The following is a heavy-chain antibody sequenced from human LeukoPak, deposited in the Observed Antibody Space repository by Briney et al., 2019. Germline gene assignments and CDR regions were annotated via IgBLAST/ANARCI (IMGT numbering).Heavy chain of an antibody. Sequence: ASVKVCCKASGYTFTGYYMHWVRQAPGQGLEWMGWINPNSGGTNYAQKFQGRVTMTRDTSISTAYMELSRLRSDDTAVYYCARLNRIAVAGVRRDYWGQGTLVTVSS. CDR1: GYTFTGYY. CDR2: INPNSGGT. V-gene: IGHV1-2*02. J-gene: IGHJ4*02. D-gene: IGHD6-19*01. CDR3: ARLNRIAVAGVRRDY.